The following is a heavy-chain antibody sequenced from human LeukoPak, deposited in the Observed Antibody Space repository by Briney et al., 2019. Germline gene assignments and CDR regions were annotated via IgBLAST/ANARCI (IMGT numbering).Heavy chain of an antibody. CDR3: ARRGWLVNFDY. J-gene: IGHJ4*02. CDR1: GFTFSNNA. Sequence: GGSLRLSCAASGFTFSNNAMSWVRQAPGKGLEWVSSISSSGDNIHYADSVKGRFTISRDNSKDTLYLQMNTLRAEDTAIYYCARRGWLVNFDYWGQGTLVTVSS. D-gene: IGHD6-19*01. V-gene: IGHV3-23*01. CDR2: ISSSGDNI.